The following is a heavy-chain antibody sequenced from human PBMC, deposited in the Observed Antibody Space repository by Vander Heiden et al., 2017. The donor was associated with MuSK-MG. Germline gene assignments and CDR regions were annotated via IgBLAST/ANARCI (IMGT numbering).Heavy chain of an antibody. Sequence: QVQLVESGGGVVQPGRSLRLSCAASGFTFSSYALHWVRQARGKGLEWVAVISYDGSNKYYADSVKGRFTISRDNSKNTLYLQMNSLRAEDTAVYYCARDVGSMVRGVMGRGYFDYWGQGTLVTVSS. V-gene: IGHV3-30-3*01. CDR2: ISYDGSNK. CDR3: ARDVGSMVRGVMGRGYFDY. CDR1: GFTFSSYA. J-gene: IGHJ4*02. D-gene: IGHD3-10*01.